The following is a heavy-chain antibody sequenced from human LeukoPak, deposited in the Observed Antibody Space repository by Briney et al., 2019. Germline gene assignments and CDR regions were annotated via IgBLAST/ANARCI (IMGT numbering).Heavy chain of an antibody. CDR1: GYSISSSNW. Sequence: SETLSLTCAVSGYSISSSNWWGWIRQPPGKGLEWIGYIYYSGSTYYNPSLKSRVTMSVDTSKNQFSLKLSSVTAVDTAVYYCARSVGKTGNWFDPWGQGTLVTVSS. D-gene: IGHD3-10*01. CDR3: ARSVGKTGNWFDP. CDR2: IYYSGST. J-gene: IGHJ5*02. V-gene: IGHV4-28*01.